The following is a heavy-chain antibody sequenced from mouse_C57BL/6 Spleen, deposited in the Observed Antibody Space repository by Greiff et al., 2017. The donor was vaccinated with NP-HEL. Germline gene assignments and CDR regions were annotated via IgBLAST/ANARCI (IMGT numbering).Heavy chain of an antibody. Sequence: EVKLVESGGGLVKPGGSLKLSCAASGFTFSSYAMSWVRQTPEKRLEWVATISDGGSYTYYPDNVKGRFTISRDNAKNNLYLQMSHLKSEDTAMYYCTRDRGVGFDYWGQGTTLTVSS. D-gene: IGHD1-1*02. CDR3: TRDRGVGFDY. CDR2: ISDGGSYT. CDR1: GFTFSSYA. V-gene: IGHV5-4*01. J-gene: IGHJ2*01.